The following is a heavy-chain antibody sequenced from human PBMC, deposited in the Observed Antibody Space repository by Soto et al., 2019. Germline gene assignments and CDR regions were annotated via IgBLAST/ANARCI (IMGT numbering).Heavy chain of an antibody. Sequence: SLKGDWKAAGGTLSSYAISWVRQAHGQGLEWMGGIIPIFGTANYAQKFQGRVTITADKSTSTAYMELSSLRSEDTAVYYCATRAPYDILTGYYEGWTGMDVWGQGTTVTV. CDR2: IIPIFGTA. CDR3: ATRAPYDILTGYYEGWTGMDV. CDR1: GGTLSSYA. J-gene: IGHJ6*02. D-gene: IGHD3-9*01. V-gene: IGHV1-69*06.